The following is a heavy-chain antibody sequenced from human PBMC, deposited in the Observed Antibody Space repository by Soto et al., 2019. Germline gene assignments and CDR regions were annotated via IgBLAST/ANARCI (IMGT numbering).Heavy chain of an antibody. CDR2: ISGSSGGST. CDR1: GFTFSTYA. Sequence: EVQLLESGGTLVQPGRSLRLSCAASGFTFSTYAMNWVRQAPGKGLEWVSDISGSSGGSTYYADSVKGRFTISRDNSKNTLFLQMTSRRVEYTSVYYSAKVSRFPAGFRSLFWWQGSLVTLPS. J-gene: IGHJ4*02. CDR3: AKVSRFPAGFRSLF. V-gene: IGHV3-23*01. D-gene: IGHD6-25*01.